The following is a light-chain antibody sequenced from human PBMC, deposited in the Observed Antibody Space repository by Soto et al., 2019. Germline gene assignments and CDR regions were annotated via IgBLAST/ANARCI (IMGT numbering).Light chain of an antibody. CDR1: GSDVGGYNY. V-gene: IGLV2-14*03. CDR2: DVS. Sequence: QSALTQPASVSGSPGQPLTISCAGSGSDVGGYNYVSWYQQHPGKAPKLIIYDVSSRPSGVSIRFSGSKSDNTASLTISGLQAEEEADYYCSSFTADNPQVFGTGTKLTVL. J-gene: IGLJ1*01. CDR3: SSFTADNPQV.